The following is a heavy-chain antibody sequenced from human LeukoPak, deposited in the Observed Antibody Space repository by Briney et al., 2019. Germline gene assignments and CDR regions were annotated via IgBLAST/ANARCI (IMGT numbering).Heavy chain of an antibody. D-gene: IGHD3-3*01. Sequence: ASVKVSCKASGYTFTSYDINWVRQATGQGLEWMGWMNPNSGNTGYAQKFQGRVTMTRGTSMSTAYMELSSLRSEDTAVYYCAKRGDFWSGYYTDYYYYMDVWGKGTTVTVSS. CDR2: MNPNSGNT. V-gene: IGHV1-8*01. J-gene: IGHJ6*03. CDR1: GYTFTSYD. CDR3: AKRGDFWSGYYTDYYYYMDV.